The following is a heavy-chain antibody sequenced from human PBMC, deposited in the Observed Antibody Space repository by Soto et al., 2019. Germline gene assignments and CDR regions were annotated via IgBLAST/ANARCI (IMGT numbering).Heavy chain of an antibody. J-gene: IGHJ4*02. CDR3: TRLVVVATSGYVGFDH. V-gene: IGHV4-30-4*01. CDR2: IYYSGNT. Sequence: SETLSLTCSVSGGSISSGYYYWSWIRQPPGKGLEWIGNIYYSGNTYYNPSLRSRVIISVDTPKSQLSLKLNSVTATDTAVYFCTRLVVVATSGYVGFDHWGQGTQVTVSS. CDR1: GGSISSGYYY. D-gene: IGHD2-15*01.